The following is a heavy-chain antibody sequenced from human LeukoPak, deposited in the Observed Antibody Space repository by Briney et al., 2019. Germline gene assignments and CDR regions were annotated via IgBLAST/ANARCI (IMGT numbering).Heavy chain of an antibody. Sequence: SETLSLTCTVSGFSISSGYYWAWIRQLPGKGLEWIGSVYHTGGTYYNPSLKSRVTISVDTSRNQFSLRLSSVTAADTAVYYCAREEGATQDANWGQGTLVLVSS. CDR3: AREEGATQDAN. D-gene: IGHD1-26*01. CDR2: VYHTGGT. J-gene: IGHJ4*02. CDR1: GFSISSGYY. V-gene: IGHV4-38-2*02.